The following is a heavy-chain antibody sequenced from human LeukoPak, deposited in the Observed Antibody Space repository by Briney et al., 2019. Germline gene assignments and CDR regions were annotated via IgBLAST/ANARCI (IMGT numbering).Heavy chain of an antibody. V-gene: IGHV4-4*02. Sequence: SGTLSLTCAVSGGSISSGNWWSWVRQPPGKGLEWIGEIYHSGSTNYNPSLKSRVTISVDTSKNQFSLKLSSVTAADTAVYYCARYYDSSGYWSTPHFDYWGQGTLVTVSS. CDR2: IYHSGST. CDR3: ARYYDSSGYWSTPHFDY. D-gene: IGHD3-22*01. CDR1: GGSISSGNW. J-gene: IGHJ4*02.